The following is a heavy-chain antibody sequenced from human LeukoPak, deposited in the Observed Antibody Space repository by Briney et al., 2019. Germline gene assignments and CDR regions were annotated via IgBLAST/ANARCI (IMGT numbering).Heavy chain of an antibody. D-gene: IGHD3-10*01. CDR1: GFTFDDYG. CDR3: AKRPLDYYGSGSFDY. V-gene: IGHV3-20*04. CDR2: INWNGGST. J-gene: IGHJ4*02. Sequence: GGSLRLSCAASGFTFDDYGMSWVRQAPGKGLEWVSGINWNGGSTGYADTVKGRFTISRDNAKNSLYLQMNSLRAEDTAVYYCAKRPLDYYGSGSFDYWGQGTLVTVSS.